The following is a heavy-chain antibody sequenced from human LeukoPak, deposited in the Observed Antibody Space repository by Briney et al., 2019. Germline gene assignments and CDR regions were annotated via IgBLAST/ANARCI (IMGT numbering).Heavy chain of an antibody. CDR3: ARETKVGATPTPYYYYGMDV. V-gene: IGHV4-59*08. D-gene: IGHD1-26*01. CDR2: IYYSGST. CDR1: GGSISSYY. J-gene: IGHJ6*02. Sequence: SETLSLTCTVSGGSISSYYWSWIRQPPGKGLEWTGYIYYSGSTNYNPSLKSRVTISVDTSKNQFSLKLSSVTAADTAVYYCARETKVGATPTPYYYYGMDVWGQGTTVTVSS.